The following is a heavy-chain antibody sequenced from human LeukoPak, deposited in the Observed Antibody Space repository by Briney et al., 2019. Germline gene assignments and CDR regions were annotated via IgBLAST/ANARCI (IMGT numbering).Heavy chain of an antibody. Sequence: SETLSLTCAVYGGSFSGYYRSWIRQPPGKGLEWIGEINHSGSTNYNPSLKSRVTISVDTSKNQFSLKLSSVTAADTAVYYCARRYFDWLPRVWGQGTLVTVSS. V-gene: IGHV4-34*01. CDR1: GGSFSGYY. D-gene: IGHD3-9*01. CDR2: INHSGST. J-gene: IGHJ4*02. CDR3: ARRYFDWLPRV.